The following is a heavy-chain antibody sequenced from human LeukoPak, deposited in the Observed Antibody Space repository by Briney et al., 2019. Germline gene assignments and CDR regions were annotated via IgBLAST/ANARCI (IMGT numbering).Heavy chain of an antibody. V-gene: IGHV3-21*01. CDR1: GFTFSSST. J-gene: IGHJ4*02. Sequence: GGSLRLSCVASGFTFSSSTMNWVRQAPGKGLEWVSSISSSSSYIYYADSVKGRFTISRDNAKNSLYLQMNSLRAEDTAVYYCARDNYYYDSSGYYHFDYWGQGTLVTVSS. CDR3: ARDNYYYDSSGYYHFDY. CDR2: ISSSSSYI. D-gene: IGHD3-22*01.